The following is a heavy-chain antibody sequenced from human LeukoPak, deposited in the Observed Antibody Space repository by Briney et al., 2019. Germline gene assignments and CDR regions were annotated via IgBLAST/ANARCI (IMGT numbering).Heavy chain of an antibody. J-gene: IGHJ5*02. D-gene: IGHD6-13*01. CDR2: IGTAGDT. CDR1: GFTFSSYG. CDR3: ARVAAAGKGLVH. Sequence: GGSLSLSCAASGFTFSSYGMSWVRQAPGKGLEWVSAIGTAGDTYYGGSLKGRFTISRENAKNSLYLQMNSLRAGDTPVYYCARVAAAGKGLVHWGQGSLVTVSS. V-gene: IGHV3-13*01.